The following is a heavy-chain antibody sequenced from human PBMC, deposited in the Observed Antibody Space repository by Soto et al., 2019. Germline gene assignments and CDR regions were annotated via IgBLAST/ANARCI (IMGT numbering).Heavy chain of an antibody. CDR3: ARGKGREETYYSYGLDI. V-gene: IGHV1-3*01. Sequence: SVKVSCKASGYTLTTHAMRWRLHAPGQSLEWMGWINGGTGQTKHSQRFQGRVIITSDTSASTAYMELSSLRCEDTAVYYCARGKGREETYYSYGLDIWGQATT. J-gene: IGHJ6*02. D-gene: IGHD1-26*01. CDR2: INGGTGQT. CDR1: GYTLTTHA.